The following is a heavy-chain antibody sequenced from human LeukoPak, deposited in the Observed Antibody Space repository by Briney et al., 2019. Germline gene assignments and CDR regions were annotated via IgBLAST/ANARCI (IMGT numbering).Heavy chain of an antibody. CDR3: ARGAGPAKLDY. Sequence: SEALSLTCAVYGGSFSGYYWSWIRQPPGKGLEWIGEINHSGSTNYYPSLRGRVTISVDTSKNQYSLKLSSVTAADMAVYYCARGAGPAKLDYWGQETLVTVSS. J-gene: IGHJ4*02. CDR2: INHSGST. D-gene: IGHD2-15*01. V-gene: IGHV4-34*01. CDR1: GGSFSGYY.